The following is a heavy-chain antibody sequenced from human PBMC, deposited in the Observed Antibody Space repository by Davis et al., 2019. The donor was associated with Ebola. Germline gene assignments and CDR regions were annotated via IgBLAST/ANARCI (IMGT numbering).Heavy chain of an antibody. D-gene: IGHD6-19*01. CDR1: GFPFSTYA. J-gene: IGHJ4*02. CDR3: AKGWGSSGWYYFDY. CDR2: ISSSGDST. V-gene: IGHV3-23*01. Sequence: GGSLRLSCTASGFPFSTYAMSWVRQAPGKGLEWVSGISSSGDSTYYVDSVKGRFTISRDNSKNTLHLQMNSLRAEDTAVYYCAKGWGSSGWYYFDYWGQGTLVTVSS.